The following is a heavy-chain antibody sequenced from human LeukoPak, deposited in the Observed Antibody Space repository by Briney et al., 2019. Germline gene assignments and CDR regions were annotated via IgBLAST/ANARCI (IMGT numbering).Heavy chain of an antibody. Sequence: GGSLRLSCAASGFTFSNYAMHWVRQAPGKGLEWVGVIFYDGDSKHYADSVKGRFTISRDNSQSTLYLQMSSLRGEDTAVYYCARDPRGPTGNDHNGRDSFDFWGQGALVTVSP. CDR2: IFYDGDSK. CDR1: GFTFSNYA. V-gene: IGHV3-30-3*01. CDR3: ARDPRGPTGNDHNGRDSFDF. D-gene: IGHD1-14*01. J-gene: IGHJ4*02.